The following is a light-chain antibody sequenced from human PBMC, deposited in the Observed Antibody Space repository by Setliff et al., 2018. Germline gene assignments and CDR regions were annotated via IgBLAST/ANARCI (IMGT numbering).Light chain of an antibody. CDR1: SSDIGGYNY. CDR2: EVS. V-gene: IGLV2-14*01. J-gene: IGLJ1*01. Sequence: QSALTQPASVSGSPGQSITISCTGTSSDIGGYNYVSWYQQHPGKAPKFMIYEVSNRPSGVSNRFSGSKSGNTASLTISGLQAEDEADYYCCSYVGSHTLRVFGTGTKVTVL. CDR3: CSYVGSHTLRV.